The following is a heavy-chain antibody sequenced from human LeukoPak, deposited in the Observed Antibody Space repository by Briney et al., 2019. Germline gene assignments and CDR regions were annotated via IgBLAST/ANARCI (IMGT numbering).Heavy chain of an antibody. CDR1: GGSINSAHFY. J-gene: IGHJ4*02. V-gene: IGHV4-30-4*08. D-gene: IGHD5-18*01. CDR2: IFYSGST. CDR3: ARGIYSYHFDY. Sequence: SETLSLTCSGSGGSINSAHFYWSWIRQPPRKGLEWVGYIFYSGSTYYNPSLKSRVTISLDASKNQSSLSLSSVTAADTAVYYCARGIYSYHFDYWGQGILVTVSS.